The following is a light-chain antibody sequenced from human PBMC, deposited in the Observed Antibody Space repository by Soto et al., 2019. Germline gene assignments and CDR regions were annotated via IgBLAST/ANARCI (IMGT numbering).Light chain of an antibody. V-gene: IGKV1-12*01. CDR1: QGVSSW. CDR3: QQANNFPPFT. CDR2: AAS. J-gene: IGKJ3*01. Sequence: DIQMTQSPSSVSASVGDRVTITCRASQGVSSWLAWYQQKPGKAPKLLIYAASSLQSGVPSGFTGTVSGTYFTLTINSLQPEDFATYYCQQANNFPPFTFGPGTKVDIK.